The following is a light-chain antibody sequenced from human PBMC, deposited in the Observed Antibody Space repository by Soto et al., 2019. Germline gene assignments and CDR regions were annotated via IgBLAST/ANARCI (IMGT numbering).Light chain of an antibody. J-gene: IGLJ1*01. CDR3: SSYTSSSTLCV. CDR2: DVS. CDR1: SSGVGGYNY. V-gene: IGLV2-14*01. Sequence: QSALTQPASVSGSHGQSITISCTGTSSGVGGYNYVSWYQQHPGKAPKLMIYDVSNRPSGVSNRFSGSKSGNTASLTISGLQAEDEADYYCSSYTSSSTLCVFGTGTKVTVL.